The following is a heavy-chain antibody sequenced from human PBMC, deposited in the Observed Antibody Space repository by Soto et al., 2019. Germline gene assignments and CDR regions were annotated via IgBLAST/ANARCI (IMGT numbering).Heavy chain of an antibody. J-gene: IGHJ4*02. CDR2: ISVYNGNT. V-gene: IGHV1-18*01. Sequence: ASVKVSCKAYGYTFTNYGISWVRQAPGQGLEWMGWISVYNGNTIYAQKFQGRVTMTTDTSTSTAYMELRSLRSDDTAVYYWARDPVQYSSPYFDYWGQGTLVTVSS. D-gene: IGHD6-13*01. CDR1: GYTFTNYG. CDR3: ARDPVQYSSPYFDY.